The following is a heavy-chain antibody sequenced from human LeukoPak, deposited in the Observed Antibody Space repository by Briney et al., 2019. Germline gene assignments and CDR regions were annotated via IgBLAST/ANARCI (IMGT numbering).Heavy chain of an antibody. Sequence: ASVKVSCKAFGYTFTSNYMHWVRQAPGQGPEWMGVISPSGGSTTYAQKFQGRVTLTRDMSTSTDYLELSRLRSDDTAVYYCARDWAVRGVPINWFDPWGQGTLVTVSS. D-gene: IGHD3-10*01. V-gene: IGHV1-46*01. CDR2: ISPSGGST. J-gene: IGHJ5*02. CDR3: ARDWAVRGVPINWFDP. CDR1: GYTFTSNY.